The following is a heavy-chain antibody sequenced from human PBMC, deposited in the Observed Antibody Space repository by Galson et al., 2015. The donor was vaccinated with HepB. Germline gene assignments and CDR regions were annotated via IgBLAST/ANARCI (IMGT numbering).Heavy chain of an antibody. CDR3: ARDPRGTCGAFDI. Sequence: SLRLSCAASGFTSSRYVISWVRQAPGKGLEWVSAISGSGGSTYYADSVKGRFTISRDNSKSTLYLQMNSLRAEDTAVYYCARDPRGTCGAFDIWGQGTMVAVSS. J-gene: IGHJ3*02. V-gene: IGHV3-23*01. D-gene: IGHD1-26*01. CDR1: GFTSSRYV. CDR2: ISGSGGST.